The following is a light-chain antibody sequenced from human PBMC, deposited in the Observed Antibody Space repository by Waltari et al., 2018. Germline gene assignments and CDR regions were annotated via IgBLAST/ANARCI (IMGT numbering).Light chain of an antibody. CDR3: SAWDDTLSGPV. CDR2: RND. CDR1: ISNIGSNF. Sequence: QSVLTQPPSASGTPGQTVTLSCSGRISNIGSNFLFWYRQVPGTAPKLLIYRNDQRPSGVPDRFSGSKSGTSASLAISGLRSEDEAVYHCSAWDDTLSGPVFGGGT. V-gene: IGLV1-47*01. J-gene: IGLJ2*01.